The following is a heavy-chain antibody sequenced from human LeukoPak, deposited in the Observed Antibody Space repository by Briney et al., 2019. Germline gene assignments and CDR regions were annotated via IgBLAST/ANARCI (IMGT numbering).Heavy chain of an antibody. J-gene: IGHJ4*02. D-gene: IGHD3-22*01. CDR1: GFTFSSYS. V-gene: IGHV3-21*01. CDR2: ISSSSSYI. Sequence: GGSLRLSCAASGFTFSSYSMNWVRQAPGKGLEWVSSISSSSSYIYYADSVKGRFTISREHAKNSLYLQMNSLRAEDTAVYYCGYYYDSSGWVPYYFDYWGQGTLVTVSS. CDR3: GYYYDSSGWVPYYFDY.